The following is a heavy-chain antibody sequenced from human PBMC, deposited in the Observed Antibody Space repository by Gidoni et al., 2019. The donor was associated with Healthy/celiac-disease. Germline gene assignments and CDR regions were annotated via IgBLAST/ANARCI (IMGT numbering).Heavy chain of an antibody. V-gene: IGHV3-64*01. D-gene: IGHD2-2*01. Sequence: EVQLVESGGGLVQPGGSLRLSCAASGFTFSRYAMHWVRQAPGKGLEYVSAISSNGGSTYYANSVKGRFTISRDNSKNTLYLQMGSLRAEDMAVYYCARAPLFRLYCSSSSCYFDYWGQGTLVTVSS. CDR2: ISSNGGST. CDR1: GFTFSRYA. CDR3: ARAPLFRLYCSSSSCYFDY. J-gene: IGHJ4*02.